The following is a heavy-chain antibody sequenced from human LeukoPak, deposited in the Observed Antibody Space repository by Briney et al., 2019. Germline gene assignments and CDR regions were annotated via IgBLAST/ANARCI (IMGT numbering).Heavy chain of an antibody. CDR2: IIPILGIA. Sequence: SVKVSCKASGGTFSSYAISWVRQAPGQGLEWMGRIIPILGIANYAQKFQGRVTITADKSTSTAYMELSSLRSEDTAVCYCADVASGYYGMDVWGQGTTVTVSS. J-gene: IGHJ6*02. CDR1: GGTFSSYA. CDR3: ADVASGYYGMDV. D-gene: IGHD2-15*01. V-gene: IGHV1-69*04.